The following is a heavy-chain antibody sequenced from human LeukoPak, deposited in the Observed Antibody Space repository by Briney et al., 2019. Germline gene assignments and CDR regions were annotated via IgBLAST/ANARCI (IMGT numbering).Heavy chain of an antibody. V-gene: IGHV3-30*18. D-gene: IGHD6-13*01. CDR3: AKAHSSSWYGPIDY. Sequence: GGSLRLSCAASGFTFSSYGMHWVRQAPGKGLEWVAVISYDGSNKYYADSVKGRFTISRDNSKNTLYLQMNSLRAEDTAVYYCAKAHSSSWYGPIDYWGQGTLVTVSS. CDR1: GFTFSSYG. CDR2: ISYDGSNK. J-gene: IGHJ4*02.